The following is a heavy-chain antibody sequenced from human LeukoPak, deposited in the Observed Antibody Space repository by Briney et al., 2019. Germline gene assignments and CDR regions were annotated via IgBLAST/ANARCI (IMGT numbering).Heavy chain of an antibody. J-gene: IGHJ4*02. CDR3: AKSPYGDYSIDY. CDR2: IWYDGSNK. V-gene: IGHV3-33*06. Sequence: GGSLRLSCAASGFTFSSYGMHWVRQAPGKGLEWVAVIWYDGSNKYYADSVKGRFTISRDNSKNTLYLQMNSLRAEDTAVYYCAKSPYGDYSIDYWGQGTLVTVSS. D-gene: IGHD4-17*01. CDR1: GFTFSSYG.